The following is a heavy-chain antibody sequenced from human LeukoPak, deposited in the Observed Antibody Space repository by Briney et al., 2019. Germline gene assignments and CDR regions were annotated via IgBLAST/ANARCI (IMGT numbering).Heavy chain of an antibody. J-gene: IGHJ5*01. CDR2: IYHSGNT. V-gene: IGHV4-38-2*01. D-gene: IGHD1-26*01. CDR1: GYSISSGYY. Sequence: PSETLSLTCAVSGYSISSGYYWGWIRQPPGKGLEWIGSIYHSGNTYYNPSLKSRVTIPVDTSKNQFSLKLSSVTAADTAVYYCARGGVKWELLLDSWSQGTLVTVSS. CDR3: ARGGVKWELLLDS.